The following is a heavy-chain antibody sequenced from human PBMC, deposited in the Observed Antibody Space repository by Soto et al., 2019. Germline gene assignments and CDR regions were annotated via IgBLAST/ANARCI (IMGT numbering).Heavy chain of an antibody. CDR2: ITANGDYA. Sequence: EVQQLESGGGLVQPGGSLRLSCAAAEFTFSDYAMTWVRLAPGRGLEWVSSITANGDYAQYRDSVKGRFSVSRDNSRSTLFLQMESLRDDDTAIYFCGRDPKGDYVGAFEMWGRWTMVTVSS. CDR1: EFTFSDYA. V-gene: IGHV3-23*01. J-gene: IGHJ3*02. CDR3: GRDPKGDYVGAFEM. D-gene: IGHD4-17*01.